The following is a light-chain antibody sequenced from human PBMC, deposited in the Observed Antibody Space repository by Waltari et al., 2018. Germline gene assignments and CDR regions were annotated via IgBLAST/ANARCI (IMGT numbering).Light chain of an antibody. CDR1: QDISSY. CDR3: QQVKTYPLT. CDR2: GAS. V-gene: IGKV1-9*01. Sequence: DIQLTQSPSFLSASVGHRITITCRASQDISSYLAWYQQKPGRGPKVLISGASSLQSGVASRFSGSGSGTEFNLTISSLQPEDFATYYCQQVKTYPLTFGGGTKVEIK. J-gene: IGKJ4*01.